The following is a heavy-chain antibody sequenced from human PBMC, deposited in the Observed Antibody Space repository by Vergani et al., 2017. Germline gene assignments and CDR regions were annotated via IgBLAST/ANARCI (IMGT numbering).Heavy chain of an antibody. J-gene: IGHJ4*02. Sequence: QVTLKESGPALVKPTQTLTLTCTFSGFSLSTSGMRVSWIRQPPGKALEWLARIDWDDDKFYSTSLKTRLTISKDTSTNQVVLTMTNMDPVDTATYYCARSSNWGSTGFDCWGQGTLVTVSS. CDR3: ARSSNWGSTGFDC. D-gene: IGHD7-27*01. CDR1: GFSLSTSGMR. CDR2: IDWDDDK. V-gene: IGHV2-70*04.